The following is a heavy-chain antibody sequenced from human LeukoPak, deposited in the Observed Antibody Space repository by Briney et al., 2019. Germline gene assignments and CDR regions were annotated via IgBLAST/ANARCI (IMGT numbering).Heavy chain of an antibody. CDR1: GFTFSSYS. D-gene: IGHD3-3*01. CDR2: ISSSSSYI. V-gene: IGHV3-21*04. Sequence: SGGSLRLSCAASGFTFSSYSMNWVRQAPGKGLEWVSSISSSSSYIYYADSVKGRFTISRDNAKNSLYLQMNSLRAEDTAVYYCARGRSEDFWSGYLRDYYYYYMDVWGKGTTVTVSS. J-gene: IGHJ6*03. CDR3: ARGRSEDFWSGYLRDYYYYYMDV.